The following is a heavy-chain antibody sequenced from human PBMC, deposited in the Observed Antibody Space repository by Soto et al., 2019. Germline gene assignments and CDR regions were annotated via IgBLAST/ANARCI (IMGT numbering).Heavy chain of an antibody. CDR2: IKQDGSER. CDR3: ARDAWESGPDNDY. V-gene: IGHV3-7*04. J-gene: IGHJ4*02. CDR1: GFTFSSYW. Sequence: GGSLRLSCAASGFTFSSYWMSWVRQAPGKGLEWVANIKQDGSERHYVDSLKGRFTISRDNAKNSVYLQMNSLRAEDTAIYYCARDAWESGPDNDYWGQGTLVTVSS. D-gene: IGHD1-26*01.